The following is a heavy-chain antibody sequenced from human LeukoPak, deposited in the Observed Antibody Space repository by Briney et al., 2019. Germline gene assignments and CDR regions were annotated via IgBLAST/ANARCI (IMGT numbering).Heavy chain of an antibody. V-gene: IGHV4-30-2*01. CDR1: GGSVSSGGHY. J-gene: IGHJ4*02. D-gene: IGHD2-8*01. CDR3: ARGVSALSY. CDR2: IFQSGST. Sequence: SQTLSLTCTVSGGSVSSGGHYWSWIRQPPGKGLEWIGYIFQSGSTDYTPSLKSRVTISLDRSKNQFSLKLSSVTAADTAVYCCARGVSALSYWGQGTLVTVSS.